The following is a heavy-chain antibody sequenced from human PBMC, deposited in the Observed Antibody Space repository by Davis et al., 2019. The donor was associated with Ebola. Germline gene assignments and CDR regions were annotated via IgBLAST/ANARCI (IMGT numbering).Heavy chain of an antibody. Sequence: SETLSLTCTVPGGSISSYYWSWIRQPPGKGLEWIGYIYYSGSTNYNPSPKSRITISLDTSKTQFSLKLSTVTAADTAMYYCARRGTSSWYAGWFDPWGQGTLVTVSS. V-gene: IGHV4-59*08. CDR1: GGSISSYY. CDR2: IYYSGST. J-gene: IGHJ5*02. CDR3: ARRGTSSWYAGWFDP. D-gene: IGHD6-13*01.